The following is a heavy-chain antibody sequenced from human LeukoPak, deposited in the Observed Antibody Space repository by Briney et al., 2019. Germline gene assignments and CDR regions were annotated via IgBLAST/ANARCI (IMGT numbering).Heavy chain of an antibody. J-gene: IGHJ4*02. CDR1: GFTFSSYA. CDR2: ILYDGSSK. V-gene: IGHV3-30*04. Sequence: GGSLRLSCAASGFTFSSYAMHWVRQASGKGLEWVAVILYDGSSKNYADSVKGRFTISRDSSKNTLYLQMNRLRAEDTAVYYCARGSMVRGDMQPLDYWGQGTLVSVSS. CDR3: ARGSMVRGDMQPLDY. D-gene: IGHD3-10*01.